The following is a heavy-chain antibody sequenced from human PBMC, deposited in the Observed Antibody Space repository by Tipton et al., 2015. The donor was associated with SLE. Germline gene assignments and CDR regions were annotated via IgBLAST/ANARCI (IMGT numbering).Heavy chain of an antibody. CDR2: IHYSGST. D-gene: IGHD3-9*01. CDR1: GGSITVTSYY. V-gene: IGHV4-39*07. Sequence: LVKPTETLSLICTVSGGSITVTSYYWGWIRQSPGKGLEWIGSIHYSGSTYYNPSLKSRLAMSVDTSKKQFSLNLSSVTAADTAVYYCTKVDDIRFYLGLDVWGRGTTVTVAS. J-gene: IGHJ6*02. CDR3: TKVDDIRFYLGLDV.